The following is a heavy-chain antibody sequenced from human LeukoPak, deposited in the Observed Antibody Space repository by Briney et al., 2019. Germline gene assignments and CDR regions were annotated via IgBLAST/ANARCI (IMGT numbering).Heavy chain of an antibody. CDR3: ARDGAAMVRYYGMDV. Sequence: ASVKVSCKASGYTFTSYAMNWVRQAPGQGLEWVGWINTNTGNPTYAQGFTGRFVFSLDASVSTAYLQISSLKAEDTAVYYCARDGAAMVRYYGMDVWAKGPRSPSP. CDR1: GYTFTSYA. CDR2: INTNTGNP. J-gene: IGHJ6*02. V-gene: IGHV7-4-1*02. D-gene: IGHD3-10*01.